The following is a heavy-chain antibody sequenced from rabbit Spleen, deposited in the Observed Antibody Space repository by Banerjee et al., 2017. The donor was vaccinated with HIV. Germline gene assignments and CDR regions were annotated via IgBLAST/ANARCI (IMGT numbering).Heavy chain of an antibody. V-gene: IGHV1S40*01. Sequence: QSLEESGGDLVKPGASLTLTCTASGFSFGSSDYMCWVRQAPGKGLEWISCIAGSSSGFTYSATWAKGRFTISRTSSTTVTLQVTSLTVADTATYFCARDLDGVIGWNFGWWGQGTLVTVS. J-gene: IGHJ4*01. CDR3: ARDLDGVIGWNFGW. D-gene: IGHD1-1*01. CDR2: IAGSSSGFT. CDR1: GFSFGSSDY.